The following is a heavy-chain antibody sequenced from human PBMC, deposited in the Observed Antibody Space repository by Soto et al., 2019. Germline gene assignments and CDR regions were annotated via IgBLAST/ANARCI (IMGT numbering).Heavy chain of an antibody. Sequence: QVQLVQSGAEVKKPGSAVKVSCKAAGYTCNSYGISWLRQAPGQGIEWMGWSSAYNGDTKYALKFQVSVTMNTDKSTSTVNMEVRRVRAAAASVCSCASASGTYYIWFDPWGQGTLVTVSS. V-gene: IGHV1-18*01. CDR3: ASASGTYYIWFDP. J-gene: IGHJ5*02. CDR2: SSAYNGDT. D-gene: IGHD1-26*01. CDR1: GYTCNSYG.